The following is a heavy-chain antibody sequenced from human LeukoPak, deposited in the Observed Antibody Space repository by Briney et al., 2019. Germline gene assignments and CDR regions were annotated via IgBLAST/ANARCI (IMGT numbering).Heavy chain of an antibody. CDR3: AREVGDDYYGSGSYYNHY. D-gene: IGHD3-10*01. J-gene: IGHJ4*02. V-gene: IGHV4-39*02. CDR1: GGSISSSSYY. Sequence: SETLSLTRTVSGGSISSSSYYWGWIRQPPGKGLEWIGSIYYSGSTYYNPSLKSRVTISVDTSKNQFSLKLSSVTAADTAVYYCAREVGDDYYGSGSYYNHYWGPGTLVTVSS. CDR2: IYYSGST.